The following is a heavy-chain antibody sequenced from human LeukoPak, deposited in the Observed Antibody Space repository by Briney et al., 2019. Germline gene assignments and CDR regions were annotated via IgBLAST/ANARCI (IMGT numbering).Heavy chain of an antibody. D-gene: IGHD3-16*02. CDR2: IIPIFGTA. V-gene: IGHV1-69*13. J-gene: IGHJ3*02. CDR1: GGTFSSYA. CDR3: ARSWNDYVWGSYRDDAFDI. Sequence: GASVKVSCKASGGTFSSYAISWVRQAPGQRLEWMGGIIPIFGTANYAQKFQGRVTITADESTSTAYMELSSLRSEDTAVYYCARSWNDYVWGSYRDDAFDIWGQGTMVTVSS.